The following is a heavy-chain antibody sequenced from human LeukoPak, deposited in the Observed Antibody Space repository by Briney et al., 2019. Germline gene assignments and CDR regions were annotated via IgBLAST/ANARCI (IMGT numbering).Heavy chain of an antibody. D-gene: IGHD3-10*01. J-gene: IGHJ4*02. V-gene: IGHV3-48*03. CDR1: GFTFSSYE. CDR3: ARGMVPGGPPGY. CDR2: ISSSGSTI. Sequence: GGSLRLSCAASGFTFSSYEMNWVRQAPGKGLEWVSYISSSGSTIYYADSVKGRFTISRDNAKNSLYLQMNSLRAEDTAVYYCARGMVPGGPPGYWGQGTLVTVSS.